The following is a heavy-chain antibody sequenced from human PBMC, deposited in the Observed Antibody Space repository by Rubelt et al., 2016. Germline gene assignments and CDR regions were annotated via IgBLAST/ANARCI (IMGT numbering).Heavy chain of an antibody. V-gene: IGHV4-34*02. CDR2: VNDGGNV. Sequence: QVQLQERGAGLLKPSETLSLTCAVYGGSFSGFYWGWIRQSPGRGLEWIGEVNDGGNVNYNPSLKSRLAISLDTAQKHVPLKLTSVPAADTAVYYCARGELIVVAHDAFDIWGQGTMVTVSS. CDR1: GGSFSGFY. J-gene: IGHJ3*02. D-gene: IGHD3-22*01. CDR3: ARGELIVVAHDAFDI.